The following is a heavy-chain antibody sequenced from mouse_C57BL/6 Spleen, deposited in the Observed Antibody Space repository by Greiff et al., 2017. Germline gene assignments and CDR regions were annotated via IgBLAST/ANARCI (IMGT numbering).Heavy chain of an antibody. D-gene: IGHD1-1*01. CDR2: LSSGGSYT. J-gene: IGHJ4*01. V-gene: IGHV5-6*01. Sequence: EVKLVESGGDLVKPGGSLKLSCAASGFTFSSYGMSWVRQTPDKRLAWVATLSSGGSYTYYPDSVKGRFTISRDNAKNTLYLQMSSLKSEDTAMYYCARPLRYAMDYWGQGTSVTVSS. CDR1: GFTFSSYG. CDR3: ARPLRYAMDY.